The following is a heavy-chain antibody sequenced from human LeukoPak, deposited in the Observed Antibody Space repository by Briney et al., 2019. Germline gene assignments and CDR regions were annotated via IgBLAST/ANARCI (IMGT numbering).Heavy chain of an antibody. CDR3: ARQRGILTGPRGAFDI. J-gene: IGHJ3*02. V-gene: IGHV4-61*02. CDR1: GGSISSGSYY. D-gene: IGHD3-9*01. CDR2: IYHSGST. Sequence: SQTLSLTCTVSGGSISSGSYYWSWIRQPAGKGLEWIGSIYHSGSTYYNPSLKSRVTISVDTSKNQFSLKLSSVTAADTAVYYCARQRGILTGPRGAFDIWGQGTMVTVSS.